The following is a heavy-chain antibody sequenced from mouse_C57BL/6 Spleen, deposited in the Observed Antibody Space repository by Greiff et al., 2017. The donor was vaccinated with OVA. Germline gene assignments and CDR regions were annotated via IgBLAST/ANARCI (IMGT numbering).Heavy chain of an antibody. D-gene: IGHD1-1*01. Sequence: EVQLVESGGGLVQPKGSLKLSCAASGFTFNTYAMHWVRQAPGKGLEWVARIRSKSSNYATYYADSVKDRFTISRDDSQSMLYLQMNNLKTEDTAMYYCVREREDYYGSSYVRIDYWGQGTTLTVSS. V-gene: IGHV10-3*01. CDR1: GFTFNTYA. CDR2: IRSKSSNYAT. J-gene: IGHJ2*01. CDR3: VREREDYYGSSYVRIDY.